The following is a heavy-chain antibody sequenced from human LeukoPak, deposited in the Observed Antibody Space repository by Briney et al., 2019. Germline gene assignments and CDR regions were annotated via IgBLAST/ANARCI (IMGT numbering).Heavy chain of an antibody. CDR3: ARAEDYGDYSSRAFGI. J-gene: IGHJ3*02. CDR2: IYYSGST. V-gene: IGHV4-59*01. Sequence: SETLSLTCTVSGGSISSYYWSWIRQPPGKGLEWIGYIYYSGSTNYNPSLKSRVTISVDTSKNQFSLKLSSVTAADTAVYYCARAEDYGDYSSRAFGIWGQGTMVTVSS. D-gene: IGHD4-17*01. CDR1: GGSISSYY.